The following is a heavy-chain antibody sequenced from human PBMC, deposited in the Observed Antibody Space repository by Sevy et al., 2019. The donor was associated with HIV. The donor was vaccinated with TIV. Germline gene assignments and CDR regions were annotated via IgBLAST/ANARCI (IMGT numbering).Heavy chain of an antibody. Sequence: SETLSLTCTVSGGSVNSGDYYWSWIRQPPGKGLEWLGYIYYCGSSNYNPSLKSRVTISLDTSKNQFSLKMSSVTTADTAVYYCARDDPVMNAFDIWGQGTMVTVSS. V-gene: IGHV4-61*08. CDR3: ARDDPVMNAFDI. CDR2: IYYCGSS. J-gene: IGHJ3*02. CDR1: GGSVNSGDYY. D-gene: IGHD3-16*01.